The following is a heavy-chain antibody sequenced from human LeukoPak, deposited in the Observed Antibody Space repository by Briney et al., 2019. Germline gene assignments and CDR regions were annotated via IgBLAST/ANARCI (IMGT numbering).Heavy chain of an antibody. CDR2: INTNTGKP. CDR3: ARNNADGEGRFSY. Sequence: SVKVSCKASGYRFIKYDMNWVRQAAGQGVEWRGWINTNTGKPTYAHAFTGRFVFSLDTSVSTAYLQISGLKAEDTAVYYCARNNADGEGRFSYWGQGTLVTVSS. D-gene: IGHD3-10*01. CDR1: GYRFIKYD. J-gene: IGHJ4*02. V-gene: IGHV7-4-1*02.